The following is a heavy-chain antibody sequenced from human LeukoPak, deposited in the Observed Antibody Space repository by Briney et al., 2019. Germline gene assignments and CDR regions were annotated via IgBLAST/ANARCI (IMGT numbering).Heavy chain of an antibody. CDR2: ISAYNGNT. J-gene: IGHJ4*02. CDR3: ARDRTYYYDSSGYPPDY. D-gene: IGHD3-22*01. V-gene: IGHV1-18*01. Sequence: HAASVKVSCTASGYTFTSYGISWVRQAPGQGLEWMGWISAYNGNTNYAQKLQGRVTMTTDTSTSTAYMELRSLRSDDTAVYYCARDRTYYYDSSGYPPDYWGQGTLVTVSS. CDR1: GYTFTSYG.